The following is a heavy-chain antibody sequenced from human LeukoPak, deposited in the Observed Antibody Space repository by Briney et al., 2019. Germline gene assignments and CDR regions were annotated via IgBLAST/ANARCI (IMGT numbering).Heavy chain of an antibody. CDR2: IIPIFGTA. Sequence: ASVKVSCKASGGTFSSYAISWVRQAPGQGLEWMGGIIPIFGTANYAQKLQGRVTMTTDTSTSTAYMELRSLRSDDTAVYYCARDRGILTGWEYDYWGQGTLVTVSS. D-gene: IGHD3-9*01. CDR1: GGTFSSYA. V-gene: IGHV1-69*05. J-gene: IGHJ4*02. CDR3: ARDRGILTGWEYDY.